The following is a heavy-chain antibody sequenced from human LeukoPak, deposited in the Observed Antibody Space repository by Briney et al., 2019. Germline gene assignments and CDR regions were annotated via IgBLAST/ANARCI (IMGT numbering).Heavy chain of an antibody. V-gene: IGHV4-4*07. Sequence: SETLSLTCTVSGGSISSYYWSWIRQPAGKGLGWIGRIYTSGSTNYNPSLKSRVTMSVDTSKNQFSLKLSSVTAADTAVYYCARDLGAAAGTVVFDYWGQGTLVTVSS. CDR2: IYTSGST. CDR1: GGSISSYY. CDR3: ARDLGAAAGTVVFDY. J-gene: IGHJ4*02. D-gene: IGHD6-13*01.